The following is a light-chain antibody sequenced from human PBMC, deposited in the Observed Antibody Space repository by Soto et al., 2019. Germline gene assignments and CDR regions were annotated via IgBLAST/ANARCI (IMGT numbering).Light chain of an antibody. J-gene: IGLJ1*01. Sequence: QSALTQPASVSGSPGQSITISCTGTSSDVGGFNYVSWFQQHPGKAPKLLIYDVINRPSGVSHRFSGSKSGNTASLTISGLQAEDEADYYCTSYTGSSTYVFGTGTKVTVL. CDR1: SSDVGGFNY. CDR2: DVI. V-gene: IGLV2-14*01. CDR3: TSYTGSSTYV.